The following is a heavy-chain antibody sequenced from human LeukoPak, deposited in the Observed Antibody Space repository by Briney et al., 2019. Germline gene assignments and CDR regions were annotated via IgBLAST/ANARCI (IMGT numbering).Heavy chain of an antibody. CDR3: VREGNELLSKNFDY. D-gene: IGHD2-21*02. Sequence: GASVKVSCKASGFTFTAYYIHWVQQAPGQGLEWMGYINPHSGGTSSPQKFQGRVTMTTDTPISAAYMELSSLISDDTAMYYCVREGNELLSKNFDYWGQGTLVTVSS. CDR1: GFTFTAYY. CDR2: INPHSGGT. J-gene: IGHJ4*02. V-gene: IGHV1-2*02.